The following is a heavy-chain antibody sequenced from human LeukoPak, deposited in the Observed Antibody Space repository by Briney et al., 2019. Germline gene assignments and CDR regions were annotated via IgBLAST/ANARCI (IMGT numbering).Heavy chain of an antibody. J-gene: IGHJ4*01. CDR3: AGGSGWITGD. CDR2: IKQDVSEI. Sequence: GGSLRLSCSPSGFTFGSYWMNCVRQAPGKGPEWVANIKQDVSEINYVDSVKGRFIISRDNAKISLYMQMDSLRVDDTAVKYCAGGSGWITGDWGHGTVVTVSS. V-gene: IGHV3-7*03. D-gene: IGHD1-14*01. CDR1: GFTFGSYW.